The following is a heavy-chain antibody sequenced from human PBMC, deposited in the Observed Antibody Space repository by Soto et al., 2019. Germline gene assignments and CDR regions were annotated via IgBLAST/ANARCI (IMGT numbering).Heavy chain of an antibody. J-gene: IGHJ4*02. CDR2: INPSGGST. CDR1: GYTFASYY. D-gene: IGHD1-20*01. V-gene: IGHV1-46*01. CDR3: ARSLDMYNWNDGMSY. Sequence: VASVKVSCKASGYTFASYYMHWVRQSPVQGLEWMGIINPSGGSTSYAQKFQGRVTMTRDTSTSTVYMELSSLRSEDTAVYYCARSLDMYNWNDGMSYWGQGTLVTVSS.